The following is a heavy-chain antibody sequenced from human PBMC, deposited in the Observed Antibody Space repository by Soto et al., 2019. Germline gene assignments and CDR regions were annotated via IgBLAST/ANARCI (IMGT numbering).Heavy chain of an antibody. D-gene: IGHD3-22*01. CDR1: GFTFSSYG. J-gene: IGHJ6*02. CDR2: ISYDGSNK. CDR3: AKCSALLQFLYYYYGMDV. V-gene: IGHV3-30*18. Sequence: GGSLRLSCAASGFTFSSYGMHWVRQAPGKGLEWVAVISYDGSNKYYADSVKGRFTISRDNSKNTLYLQMNSLRAEDTAVYYCAKCSALLQFLYYYYGMDVWGQGTTVTVSS.